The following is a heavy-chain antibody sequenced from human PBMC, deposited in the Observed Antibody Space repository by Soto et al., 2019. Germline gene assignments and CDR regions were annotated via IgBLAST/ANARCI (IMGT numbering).Heavy chain of an antibody. Sequence: GASVNVSCKASGYTFTSYGIIGVRQAPAQGLEGMGWISAYNGNTNYAQKLQGRVTMTTDTSPSTAYMEMRRMRSADTAVYYCARDGLLNGSTGYYYYYGMDVWGQGTTVTVSS. J-gene: IGHJ6*02. CDR1: GYTFTSYG. V-gene: IGHV1-18*01. D-gene: IGHD1-26*01. CDR2: ISAYNGNT. CDR3: ARDGLLNGSTGYYYYYGMDV.